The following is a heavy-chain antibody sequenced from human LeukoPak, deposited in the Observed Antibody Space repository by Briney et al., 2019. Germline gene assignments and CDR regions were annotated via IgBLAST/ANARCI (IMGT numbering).Heavy chain of an antibody. Sequence: PGGSLRLSCAASGFTFNNYGMHWVRQAPGKGLEWVAVISYDGSNKYYADSVKGRFTISRDNSKNTLYLQMNSLRAEDTAVYYCAKDYCSGSSCYGEYWGQGTLVTVSS. J-gene: IGHJ4*02. CDR3: AKDYCSGSSCYGEY. D-gene: IGHD2-2*01. CDR1: GFTFNNYG. V-gene: IGHV3-30*18. CDR2: ISYDGSNK.